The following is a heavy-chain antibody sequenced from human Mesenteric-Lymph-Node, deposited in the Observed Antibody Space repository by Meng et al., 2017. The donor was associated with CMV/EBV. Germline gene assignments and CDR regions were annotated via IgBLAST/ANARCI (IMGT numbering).Heavy chain of an antibody. J-gene: IGHJ4*02. CDR1: GGSISSSSYY. V-gene: IGHV4-39*01. D-gene: IGHD2-8*01. CDR2: VYYSGSS. Sequence: SDTLSLTCTVSGGSISSSSYYWGWIRQPPGKGLEWIGSVYYSGSSWYTPSLRSRLTISVDTSKNQFSLKLSSVTAADTALYFCARRGTNTELLDYWGQGALVTVSS. CDR3: ARRGTNTELLDY.